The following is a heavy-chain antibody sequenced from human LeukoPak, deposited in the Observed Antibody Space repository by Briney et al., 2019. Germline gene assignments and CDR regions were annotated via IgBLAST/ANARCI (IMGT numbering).Heavy chain of an antibody. CDR2: IYYSGTT. CDR3: ARGVYIAAAQYGY. CDR1: GGSISSYY. J-gene: IGHJ4*02. V-gene: IGHV4-59*01. D-gene: IGHD6-13*01. Sequence: TSETLSLTCTVSGGSISSYYWSWIRQPPGKGLEWIGYIYYSGTTNYNPSLKSRVTVSVDTSKNQFSLKLSSVTAADTAVYYCARGVYIAAAQYGYWGQGTLVTVSS.